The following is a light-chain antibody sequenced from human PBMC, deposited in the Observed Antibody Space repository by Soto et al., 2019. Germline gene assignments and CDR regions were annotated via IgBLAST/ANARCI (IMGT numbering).Light chain of an antibody. Sequence: EIVLPQSPGTLSLSPGERATLSCRASQSVSSSYFAWYQQKPGQAPRLLHCGASSRATVIPDRCGGRGSGTDFTLTSSRLEPDDSAVYYCQQYGSSPTFGQGTKVDIK. CDR2: GAS. CDR3: QQYGSSPT. CDR1: QSVSSSY. J-gene: IGKJ1*01. V-gene: IGKV3-20*01.